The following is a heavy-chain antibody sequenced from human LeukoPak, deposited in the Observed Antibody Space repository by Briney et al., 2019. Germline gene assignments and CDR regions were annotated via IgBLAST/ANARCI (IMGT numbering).Heavy chain of an antibody. CDR2: IKSKTDGGTT. Sequence: GGSPRLSCAASGFTFSNAWMSWVRQAPGKALEWVGRIKSKTDGGTTDYAAPVKGRFTISRDDSKNTLYLQMNSLKTEDTAVYYCTTARWGAAYGYWGQGTLVTVSS. CDR3: TTARWGAAYGY. J-gene: IGHJ4*02. D-gene: IGHD7-27*01. CDR1: GFTFSNAW. V-gene: IGHV3-15*01.